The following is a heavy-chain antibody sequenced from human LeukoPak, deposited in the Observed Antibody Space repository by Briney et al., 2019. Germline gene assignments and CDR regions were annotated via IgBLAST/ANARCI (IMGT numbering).Heavy chain of an antibody. D-gene: IGHD6-19*01. J-gene: IGHJ5*02. V-gene: IGHV4-30-2*01. Sequence: PSETLSLTCAVSGGSISSGGYSWSWIRQPPGKGLEWIGYIYHSGSTYYNPSLKSRVTISVDRSKNQFSLKLSSVTAADTAVYYCARVGSGWYLRFDPWGQGTLVTVSS. CDR2: IYHSGST. CDR1: GGSISSGGYS. CDR3: ARVGSGWYLRFDP.